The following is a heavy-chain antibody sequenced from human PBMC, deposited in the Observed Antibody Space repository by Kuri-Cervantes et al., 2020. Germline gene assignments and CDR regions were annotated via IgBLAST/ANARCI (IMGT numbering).Heavy chain of an antibody. CDR1: GFTFSSYA. J-gene: IGHJ4*02. V-gene: IGHV3-7*01. Sequence: GGSLRLSCAASGFTFSSYAMHWVRQAPGKGLEWVANIKQDGSEKYYVDSVKGRFTISRDNAKNSLYLQVNSLRAEDTAVYYCARAGEILTGELEDYYFDYWGQGTLVTVSS. CDR2: IKQDGSEK. D-gene: IGHD3-9*01. CDR3: ARAGEILTGELEDYYFDY.